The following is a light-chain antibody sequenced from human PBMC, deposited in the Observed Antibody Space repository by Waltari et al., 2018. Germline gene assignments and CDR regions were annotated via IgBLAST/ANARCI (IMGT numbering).Light chain of an antibody. J-gene: IGKJ2*01. CDR3: QHYASSLYT. CDR2: ATS. V-gene: IGKV3-20*01. CDR1: QTVLNSY. Sequence: EILLTQFPGTLSLSPGESATLSCRASQTVLNSYLAWYQQKPGQAPRLLHYATSTRAPGIPDRVSGSESGADFILTISRLEPEDFAVYFCQHYASSLYTFGQGTKLEIK.